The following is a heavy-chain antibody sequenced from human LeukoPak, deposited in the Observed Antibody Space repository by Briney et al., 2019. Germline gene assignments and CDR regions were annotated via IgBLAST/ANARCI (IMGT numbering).Heavy chain of an antibody. CDR2: IHYSGIT. D-gene: IGHD6-6*01. V-gene: IGHV4-59*11. CDR3: ARDVAAHLGNYFDY. J-gene: IGHJ4*02. CDR1: GDSINDHY. Sequence: SETLSLTCTVSGDSINDHYWSWIRQPPGKGLEWIGYIHYSGITNYNPSLKSRISISVDTSMNQLSLKLRSVTAADTAVYYCARDVAAHLGNYFDYWGQGTLVTVSS.